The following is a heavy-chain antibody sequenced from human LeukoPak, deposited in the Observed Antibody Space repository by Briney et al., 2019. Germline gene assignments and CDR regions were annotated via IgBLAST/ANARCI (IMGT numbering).Heavy chain of an antibody. V-gene: IGHV4-34*01. CDR2: INHSGST. CDR1: GGSFSGYY. Sequence: SETLSLTCAVYGGSFSGYYWSWIRQPPGKGLEWIGEINHSGSTNYNPSLKSRVTISVDTSKNQFSLKLSSVTAADTAVYYCARGTVGANPFLFDYWGQGTLVTVSS. J-gene: IGHJ4*02. CDR3: ARGTVGANPFLFDY. D-gene: IGHD1-26*01.